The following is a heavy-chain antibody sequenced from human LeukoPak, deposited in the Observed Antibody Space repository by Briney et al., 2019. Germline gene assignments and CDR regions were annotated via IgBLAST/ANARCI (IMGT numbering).Heavy chain of an antibody. CDR1: GGTFTNYA. D-gene: IGHD6-19*01. CDR3: AREKQWLATQCFDS. J-gene: IGHJ4*02. Sequence: GSSVKVSCKASGGTFTNYAISWVRQAPTQGLEWMGGIIPIFGTVYYVQKFQGRVTITADESTSTAYMELTSLTSEDTAVFYCAREKQWLATQCFDSWGQGTLVTVSS. CDR2: IIPIFGTV. V-gene: IGHV1-69*01.